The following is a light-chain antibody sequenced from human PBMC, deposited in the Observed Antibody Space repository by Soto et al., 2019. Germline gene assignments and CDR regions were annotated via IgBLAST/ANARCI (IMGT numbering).Light chain of an antibody. Sequence: EIVMTQSPATLSVSPGERATLSCRASQSVSSNLAWYQQKPGKAXELXIYAASTLQSGVPSRFSGSGSGTDFTTTISSVQAEDVAVYYCQQYYNTPLTFGGGTKVDIK. CDR3: QQYYNTPLT. CDR1: QSVSSN. V-gene: IGKV3-15*01. CDR2: AAS. J-gene: IGKJ4*01.